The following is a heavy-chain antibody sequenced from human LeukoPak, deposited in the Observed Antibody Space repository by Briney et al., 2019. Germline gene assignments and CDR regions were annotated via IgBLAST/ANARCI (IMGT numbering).Heavy chain of an antibody. V-gene: IGHV4-30-2*01. CDR1: GGSISSGGYS. D-gene: IGHD5-18*01. CDR3: ARDDPAMVMDV. J-gene: IGHJ6*02. Sequence: PSETLSLTCAVSGGSISSGGYSWSWIRQPPGKGLEWIGYIYHSGSTYYNPSLKSRVTISVDRSKNQFSLKLSSVTAADTAVYYCARDDPAMVMDVWGQGTTVTVSS. CDR2: IYHSGST.